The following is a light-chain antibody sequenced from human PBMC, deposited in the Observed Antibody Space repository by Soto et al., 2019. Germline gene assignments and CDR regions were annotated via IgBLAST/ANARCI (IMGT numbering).Light chain of an antibody. CDR2: AES. CDR3: QKTNYFHRE. CDR1: QGINTW. V-gene: IGKV1-12*01. Sequence: DLQLTLCLSSVAASARDGVAITCRASQGINTWLAWYQQKKGKAPKLLIYAESSLQSGVPSRFSGSGSGTDFTLTISSMHTEDFENYYCQKTNYFHREFGKGNKVDIK. J-gene: IGKJ1*01.